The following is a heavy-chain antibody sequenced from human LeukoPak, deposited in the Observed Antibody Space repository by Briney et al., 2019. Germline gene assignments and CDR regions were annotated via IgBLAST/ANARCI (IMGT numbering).Heavy chain of an antibody. Sequence: PGGSLRLSCAASGFTFSRYTMNWVRQAPGKGLEWVSYNSSSGNYIYQADSLKGRFTISRDNDKNSLYLQMNSLRAEDRAVYYCASGGAGYYFDRWGQGTLVTVSS. V-gene: IGHV3-21*01. CDR2: NSSSGNYI. J-gene: IGHJ4*02. D-gene: IGHD6-19*01. CDR3: ASGGAGYYFDR. CDR1: GFTFSRYT.